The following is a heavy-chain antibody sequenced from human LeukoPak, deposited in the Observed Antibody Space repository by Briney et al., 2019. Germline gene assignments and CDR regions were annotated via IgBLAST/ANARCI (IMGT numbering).Heavy chain of an antibody. CDR1: GGAISGYY. CDR3: ARLITGTTTAFDI. V-gene: IGHV4-4*07. J-gene: IGHJ3*02. Sequence: SETLSLTCSVSGGAISGYYWTWIRQPAGKGLEWIGRVYTSGSTHYNPSLKTRLTMSVDTSKNQFSLKLSSVTAADTAVYYCARLITGTTTAFDIWGQGTMVTVSS. D-gene: IGHD1-7*01. CDR2: VYTSGST.